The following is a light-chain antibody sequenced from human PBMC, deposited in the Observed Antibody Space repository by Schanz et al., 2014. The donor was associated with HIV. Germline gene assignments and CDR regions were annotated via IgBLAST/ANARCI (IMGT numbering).Light chain of an antibody. CDR1: SSNVGGYDY. Sequence: QSALTQPASVSGSPGQSITISCTGTSSNVGGYDYVSWYQHHPGKAPKLMIYGVSNRPSGVSNRFSGSKSGNTASLTISGLQAEDEADYYCCSYAGTSTFVVFGGGTKLTVL. CDR3: CSYAGTSTFVV. J-gene: IGLJ2*01. V-gene: IGLV2-23*02. CDR2: GVS.